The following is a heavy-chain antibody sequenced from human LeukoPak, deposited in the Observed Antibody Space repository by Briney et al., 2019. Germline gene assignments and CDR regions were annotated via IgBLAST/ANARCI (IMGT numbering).Heavy chain of an antibody. CDR2: IYYSGST. Sequence: SETLSLTCTVSGGSISSYYWSWIRQPPGKGLEWIGYIYYSGSTNYNPSLKSRDTISVDTSKNQFSLKLSSVTAADTAVYYCARKGGYSGYDWFDPWGQGTLVTVSS. CDR1: GGSISSYY. J-gene: IGHJ5*02. V-gene: IGHV4-59*01. CDR3: ARKGGYSGYDWFDP. D-gene: IGHD5-12*01.